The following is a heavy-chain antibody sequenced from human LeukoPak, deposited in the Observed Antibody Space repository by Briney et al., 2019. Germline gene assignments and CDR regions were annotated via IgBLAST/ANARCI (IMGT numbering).Heavy chain of an antibody. CDR3: ARERGMTGYYFDY. CDR1: GFTFSTYE. D-gene: IGHD3-16*01. Sequence: PGGSLRLSCAASGFTFSTYEMHWVRQAPGKGLEWVSYISSSGSTIYYADSVKGRFTISRDNAKNSLYLQMNSLRAEDTAVYYCARERGMTGYYFDYWGQGTLVTVSS. CDR2: ISSSGSTI. V-gene: IGHV3-48*03. J-gene: IGHJ4*02.